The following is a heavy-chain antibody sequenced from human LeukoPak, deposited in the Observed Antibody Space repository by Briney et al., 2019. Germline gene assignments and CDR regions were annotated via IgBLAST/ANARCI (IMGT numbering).Heavy chain of an antibody. CDR1: GGSISSASYY. Sequence: SETLSLTCTVSGGSISSASYYWSWIRQPAGKGLEWIGRIYISGSTNYKSSLKSRVTISVDTSKNQFSLKLSSVTAADTAVYYCAGGRLQYLYYYYYYMDVWGKGTTVTVSS. J-gene: IGHJ6*03. CDR2: IYISGST. V-gene: IGHV4-61*02. CDR3: AGGRLQYLYYYYYYMDV. D-gene: IGHD4-11*01.